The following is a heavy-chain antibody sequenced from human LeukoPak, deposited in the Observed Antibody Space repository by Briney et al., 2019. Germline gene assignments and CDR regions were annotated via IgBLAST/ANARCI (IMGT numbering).Heavy chain of an antibody. CDR3: ARDPDFWSGYYNFDY. V-gene: IGHV4-39*07. CDR2: IYYSGTT. J-gene: IGHJ4*02. Sequence: SVTLSLTCTVSGGSISSSSYYWGWIRQPPGKGLEWIGSIYYSGTTYYNPSLKSRVTISVDTSKNQFSLKLNSVTAADTAVYYCARDPDFWSGYYNFDYWGQGTLVTVSS. CDR1: GGSISSSSYY. D-gene: IGHD3-3*01.